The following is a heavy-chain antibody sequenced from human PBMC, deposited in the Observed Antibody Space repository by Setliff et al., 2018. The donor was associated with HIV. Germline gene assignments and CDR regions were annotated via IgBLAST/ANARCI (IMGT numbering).Heavy chain of an antibody. CDR2: IYYSGTT. CDR3: ARRYGDYKIGDWFFDL. V-gene: IGHV4-31*11. CDR1: GGSISSGGYY. Sequence: LSLTCAVSGGSISSGGYYWNWIRQHPGKGLEWIGYIYYSGTTYYNPSLKSRVTISVDKSKNQFSLKLNSVTAADTADYYCARRYGDYKIGDWFFDLWGRGTLVTVSS. D-gene: IGHD4-17*01. J-gene: IGHJ2*01.